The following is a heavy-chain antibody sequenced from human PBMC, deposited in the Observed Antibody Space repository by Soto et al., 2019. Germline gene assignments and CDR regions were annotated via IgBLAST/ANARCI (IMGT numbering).Heavy chain of an antibody. D-gene: IGHD3-3*01. V-gene: IGHV3-23*01. J-gene: IGHJ3*02. CDR3: AKDRTSGATPGDALDI. Sequence: PGGSLRLSCAASTFTFSSYAMSWVRQAPGKGLEWVSSISSSGSNTYYADSVRGRFTISRDNSKNTLHAQMNSLRAEDTAVYYCAKDRTSGATPGDALDIWGQGTRVTVSS. CDR1: TFTFSSYA. CDR2: ISSSGSNT.